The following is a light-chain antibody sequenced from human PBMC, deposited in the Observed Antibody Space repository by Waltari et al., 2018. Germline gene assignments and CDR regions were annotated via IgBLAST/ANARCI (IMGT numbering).Light chain of an antibody. CDR3: QQSYRSPHT. CDR2: GAF. V-gene: IGKV1-39*01. J-gene: IGKJ4*01. Sequence: DIQMTPSPSSPSASVGDRDPITCRASQSINNYLNWYQHKPGKAPKLLIYGAFNLQTGVPSRFSGRRSGTDLTLTIYSLQPEDFATYYCQQSYRSPHTFGGGTKVEIK. CDR1: QSINNY.